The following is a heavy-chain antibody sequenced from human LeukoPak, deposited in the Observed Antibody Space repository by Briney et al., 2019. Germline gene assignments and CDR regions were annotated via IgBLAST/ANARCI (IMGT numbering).Heavy chain of an antibody. CDR1: GFTFSDFY. V-gene: IGHV3-11*01. CDR2: ISSSGNII. Sequence: PGGSLRLSCAASGFTFSDFYMTWIRQAPGKGLEWISYISSSGNIIDYADSVKGRLTISRDNAKNSLYLQMNSLRAGDAAVYYCARDSDGGNSWFDYWGQGTLVTVSS. J-gene: IGHJ4*02. CDR3: ARDSDGGNSWFDY. D-gene: IGHD4-23*01.